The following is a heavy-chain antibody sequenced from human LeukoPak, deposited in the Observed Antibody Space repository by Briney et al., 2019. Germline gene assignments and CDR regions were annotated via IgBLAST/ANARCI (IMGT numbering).Heavy chain of an antibody. CDR2: ISGSGGST. D-gene: IGHD3/OR15-3a*01. CDR1: GFTFSSYG. V-gene: IGHV3-23*01. J-gene: IGHJ6*02. CDR3: AKPDGPQNTIYYCYYGMDV. Sequence: GGSLRLSCAASGFTFSSYGMSWVRQAPGKGLEWVSDISGSGGSTDYADSVKGRFTISKDNSKNTLYLKMNSLRAEDTAVYYCAKPDGPQNTIYYCYYGMDVWGQGTTVTVSS.